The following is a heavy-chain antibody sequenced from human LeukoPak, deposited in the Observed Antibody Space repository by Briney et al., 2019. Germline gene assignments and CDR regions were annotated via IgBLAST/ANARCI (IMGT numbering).Heavy chain of an antibody. J-gene: IGHJ5*02. CDR1: GFTFSSYA. D-gene: IGHD6-6*01. CDR3: ARDGRYSSSSPWFDP. CDR2: ISGSGGST. V-gene: IGHV3-23*01. Sequence: PGGSLRLSCAASGFTFSSYAMSWVRQAPGKGLEWVSAISGSGGSTHYADSVKGRFTISRDNSKNTLYLQMNSLRAEDTAVYYCARDGRYSSSSPWFDPWGQGTLVTVSS.